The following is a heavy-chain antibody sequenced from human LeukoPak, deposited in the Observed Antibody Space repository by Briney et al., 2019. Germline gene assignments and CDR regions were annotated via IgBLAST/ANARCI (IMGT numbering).Heavy chain of an antibody. D-gene: IGHD3-10*01. CDR1: GYTFTHQR. V-gene: IGHV5-51*01. J-gene: IGHJ4*02. CDR2: VYPRDSDT. Sequence: GESLKISCQASGYTFTHQRIGWVRQKSGSGLEWMGIVYPRDSDTRYSPSFQGHVTISADTSINTAYLEWSTLEASENAIYSWARHADVIRALWGQGTLVTVSS. CDR3: ARHADVIRAL.